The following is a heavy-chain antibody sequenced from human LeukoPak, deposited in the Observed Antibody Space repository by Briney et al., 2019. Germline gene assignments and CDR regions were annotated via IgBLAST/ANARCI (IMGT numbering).Heavy chain of an antibody. CDR3: ARHTSSGYYYDAYYFDY. J-gene: IGHJ4*02. Sequence: PSQTLSLTCTVSGGSISSGGYYWSWIRQHPGKGLEWIGYIYYSGSTYYNPSLKSRVTISVDTSKNQFSLKLSSVTAADTAVYYCARHTSSGYYYDAYYFDYWGQGTLVTVSS. D-gene: IGHD3-22*01. V-gene: IGHV4-31*03. CDR1: GGSISSGGYY. CDR2: IYYSGST.